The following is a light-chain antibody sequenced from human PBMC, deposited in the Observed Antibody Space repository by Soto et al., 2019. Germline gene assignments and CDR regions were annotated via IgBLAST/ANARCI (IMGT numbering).Light chain of an antibody. V-gene: IGKV3D-15*01. CDR1: QSVSSN. J-gene: IGKJ3*01. Sequence: EIVMTQSPATLSVSPGERATLSCRASQSVSSNLAWYQQKPGQAPRLLIYSASTRATGIPARFSGSGSGTEFTLTISSLQSEDFAVYYCQQSNNWPPFTFGPGTKVDIK. CDR2: SAS. CDR3: QQSNNWPPFT.